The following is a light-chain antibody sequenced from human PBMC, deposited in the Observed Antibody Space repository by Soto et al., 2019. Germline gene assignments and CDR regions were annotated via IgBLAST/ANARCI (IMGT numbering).Light chain of an antibody. CDR2: GAY. CDR3: QQSYDTPWT. CDR1: QNIFIY. J-gene: IGKJ1*01. V-gene: IGKV1-39*01. Sequence: DIQMTQSPSSLSASVGDRVTITCRSSQNIFIYLNWYQQKPGKAPKVLLYGAYSLESGVPSRFSGSGSGTDFTLTINGVQPEDFATYFCQQSYDTPWTFGQGTKVEIK.